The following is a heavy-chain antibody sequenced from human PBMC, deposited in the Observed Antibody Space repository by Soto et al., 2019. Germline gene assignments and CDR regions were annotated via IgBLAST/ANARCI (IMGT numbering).Heavy chain of an antibody. Sequence: SETLSLTCTVSGGSISSGTYYWGWIRQPPGKGLEWIGHIYYSGGTYYNPSLKSRVTISVDTSKNQFSLKLSSVTAADTAVYYCARGESGVFSDYWGQGTLVTVSS. V-gene: IGHV4-39*07. CDR3: ARGESGVFSDY. D-gene: IGHD1-26*01. J-gene: IGHJ4*02. CDR1: GGSISSGTYY. CDR2: IYYSGGT.